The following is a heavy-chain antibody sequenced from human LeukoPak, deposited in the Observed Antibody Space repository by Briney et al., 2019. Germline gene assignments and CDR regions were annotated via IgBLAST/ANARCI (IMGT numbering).Heavy chain of an antibody. CDR1: GFTVSSNY. D-gene: IGHD2/OR15-2a*01. CDR2: IYTGGST. CDR3: ARDRTTAYYFDY. V-gene: IGHV3-53*01. Sequence: GGSLRLSCAASGFTVSSNYMSWVRQAPGKGLEWVSIIYTGGSTYYADSVRGRFTISSDNSKNTLYLQMNSLRAEDTAVYYCARDRTTAYYFDYWGQGTLVTVSS. J-gene: IGHJ4*02.